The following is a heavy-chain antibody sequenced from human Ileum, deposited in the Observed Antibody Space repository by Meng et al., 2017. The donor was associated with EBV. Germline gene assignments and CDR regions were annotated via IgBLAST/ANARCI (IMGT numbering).Heavy chain of an antibody. CDR2: INHSGST. J-gene: IGHJ4*02. CDR1: GGSFSGYY. V-gene: IGHV4-34*01. Sequence: QVHLQQLGAGLWKPSETLPPTCAGYGGSFSGYYWSWIRQPPGKGLEWIGEINHSGSTNYNPSLKSRVTISVDTSKNQFSLKLSSVTAADTAVYYCARGNKVSDRGFDYWGQGTLVTVSS. D-gene: IGHD3-10*01. CDR3: ARGNKVSDRGFDY.